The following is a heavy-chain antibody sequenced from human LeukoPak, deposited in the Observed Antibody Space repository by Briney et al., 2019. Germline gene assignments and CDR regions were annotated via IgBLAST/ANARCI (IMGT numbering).Heavy chain of an antibody. Sequence: GGSLRLSCAASGFTFSTYWMSWVHQAPGKGLEWVANIKQDGSEKYYVDSVKGRFTISRDNAKNSLYLQMNSLRAEDTAMYYCARDSAGNDYWGQGTLVTVSS. CDR3: ARDSAGNDY. CDR1: GFTFSTYW. CDR2: IKQDGSEK. D-gene: IGHD6-13*01. V-gene: IGHV3-7*01. J-gene: IGHJ4*02.